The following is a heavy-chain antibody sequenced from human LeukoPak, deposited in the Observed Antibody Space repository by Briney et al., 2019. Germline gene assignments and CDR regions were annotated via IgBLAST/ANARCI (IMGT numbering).Heavy chain of an antibody. CDR2: IYSGGST. J-gene: IGHJ4*02. Sequence: GGSLRLSCAASGFTVSSNYMGWVRQAPGKGLEWVSIIYSGGSTFYADSVKGRFTISRDNSKNTPYLQMNSLRAEDTAVYYCARVEPSYDSSGYLAYYFDYWGQGTLVTVSS. V-gene: IGHV3-53*01. CDR3: ARVEPSYDSSGYLAYYFDY. D-gene: IGHD3-22*01. CDR1: GFTVSSNY.